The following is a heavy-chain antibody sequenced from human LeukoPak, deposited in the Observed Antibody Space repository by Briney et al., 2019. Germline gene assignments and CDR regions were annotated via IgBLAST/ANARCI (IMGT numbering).Heavy chain of an antibody. CDR1: GGSFSGYY. CDR2: INHSGST. Sequence: SETLSLTCAVYGGSFSGYYWSWIRQPPGKGLEWIGEINHSGSTNYNPSLKSRVTISVDTSKNQFSLKLSSVTAADTAVYYCARGSDISSWPLRYWGQGTLVTVSS. D-gene: IGHD6-13*01. J-gene: IGHJ4*02. V-gene: IGHV4-34*01. CDR3: ARGSDISSWPLRY.